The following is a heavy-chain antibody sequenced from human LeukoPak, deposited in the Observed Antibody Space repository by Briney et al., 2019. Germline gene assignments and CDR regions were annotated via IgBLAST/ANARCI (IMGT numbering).Heavy chain of an antibody. CDR3: ARDLKNSGYDSLDY. V-gene: IGHV1-2*02. CDR1: GYTFTDYY. CDR2: INPNSGGT. Sequence: ASVKVSCKASGYTFTDYYMHWVRQAPGQGLEWMGWINPNSGGTNYAQKFQGGVTMTRDTSISTAYMELSRLRSDDTAVYYCARDLKNSGYDSLDYWGQGTLATVSS. D-gene: IGHD5-12*01. J-gene: IGHJ4*02.